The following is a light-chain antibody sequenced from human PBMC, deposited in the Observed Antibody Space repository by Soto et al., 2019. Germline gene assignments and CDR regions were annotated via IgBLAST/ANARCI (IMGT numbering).Light chain of an antibody. Sequence: QSVLTQAPSASGTPGQRGTISCSGSSSKIGSNTVNWYQQLPGTAPKLLIYSNNQRPSGVPDRFSGSKSGTSASLAISGLQSEDEADYYCAAWDDSLNGQGVFGTGTKVTVL. V-gene: IGLV1-44*01. CDR2: SNN. J-gene: IGLJ1*01. CDR1: SSKIGSNT. CDR3: AAWDDSLNGQGV.